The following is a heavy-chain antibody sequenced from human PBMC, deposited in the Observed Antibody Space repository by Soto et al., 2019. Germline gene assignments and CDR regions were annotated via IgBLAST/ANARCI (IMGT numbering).Heavy chain of an antibody. Sequence: SETLSLTCTVSGGSIDRSNYYGDWLRQPPGKGLEWIGTTYYNGNAYYNPSLKSRVTMSVDTSKNQFSLKLISVTAADTAVYYCARHFVAVVIKGWGYWGQGTLVTVSS. D-gene: IGHD3-22*01. J-gene: IGHJ4*02. CDR3: ARHFVAVVIKGWGY. CDR1: GGSIDRSNYY. V-gene: IGHV4-39*01. CDR2: TYYNGNA.